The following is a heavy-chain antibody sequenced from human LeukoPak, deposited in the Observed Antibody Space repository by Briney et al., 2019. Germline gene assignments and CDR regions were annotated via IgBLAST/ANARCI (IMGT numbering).Heavy chain of an antibody. D-gene: IGHD3-22*01. CDR3: ARDGNYYDSSGRRPDY. CDR1: GYTFTSYY. CDR2: INPSGGST. J-gene: IGHJ4*02. V-gene: IGHV1-46*01. Sequence: GASVKVSCKASGYTFTSYYMHWVRQAPGQGLEWMGIINPSGGSTSYAQKFQGRVTMTRDTSTSTVYMELSSLRSEDTAVYYCARDGNYYDSSGRRPDYWGQGTLVTVSS.